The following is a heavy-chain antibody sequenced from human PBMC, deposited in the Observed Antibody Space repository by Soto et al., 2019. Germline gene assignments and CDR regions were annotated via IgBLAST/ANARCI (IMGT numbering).Heavy chain of an antibody. CDR2: IYPGDSDT. V-gene: IGHV5-51*01. CDR3: ARLSSSWPHAFDI. D-gene: IGHD6-13*01. CDR1: GYSFTSYW. J-gene: IGHJ3*02. Sequence: PGESLKISCKGSGYSFTSYWIGWVRQMPGKGLEWMGIIYPGDSDTRYSPSFQGQVTISADKSISTTYLQWSSLEASDTAMYYCARLSSSWPHAFDIWGQGTMVTVSS.